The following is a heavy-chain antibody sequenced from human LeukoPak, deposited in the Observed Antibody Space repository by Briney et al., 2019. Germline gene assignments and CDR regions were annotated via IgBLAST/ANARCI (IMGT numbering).Heavy chain of an antibody. CDR2: IYYTGNT. CDR3: AKSGGYGIIDY. V-gene: IGHV4-39*01. CDR1: GASISGSGYY. Sequence: SETLSLTCAVSGASISGSGYYLGWIRQPPGKGLEWIGNIYYTGNTYYNASLQSRVTISIDTSKNQFSLRLNSVTAADTAMYYCAKSGGYGIIDYWGQGTLVTVSS. J-gene: IGHJ4*02. D-gene: IGHD1-26*01.